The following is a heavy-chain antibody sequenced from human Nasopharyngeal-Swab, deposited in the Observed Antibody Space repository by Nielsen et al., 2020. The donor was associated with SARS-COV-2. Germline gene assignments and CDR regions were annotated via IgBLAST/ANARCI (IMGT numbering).Heavy chain of an antibody. V-gene: IGHV3-43*02. J-gene: IGHJ6*02. CDR1: GFTFDDYA. CDR3: AREGMVYAMWEADGMDV. D-gene: IGHD2-8*01. CDR2: ISGDGGST. Sequence: GESLKISCAASGFTFDDYAMHWVRQAPGKGLEWVSLISGDGGSTYYADSVKGRFTISRDNSKNTLYLQMNGLRAEDTAVYYCAREGMVYAMWEADGMDVWGQGTTVTVSS.